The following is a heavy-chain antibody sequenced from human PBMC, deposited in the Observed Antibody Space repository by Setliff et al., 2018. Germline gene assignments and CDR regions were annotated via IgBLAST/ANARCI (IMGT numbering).Heavy chain of an antibody. CDR2: THRDGITV. Sequence: QPGGSLRLSCVVSGFTFRTYEMIWVRQAPGKGLEWVSKTHRDGITVYSDSVKGRFTISRDNAKNSLYLDLNSLRGEDMAVYYCARDGGTAMVKTYYYGLDVWGQGTTVTVSS. D-gene: IGHD5-18*01. V-gene: IGHV3-48*03. CDR3: ARDGGTAMVKTYYYGLDV. CDR1: GFTFRTYE. J-gene: IGHJ6*02.